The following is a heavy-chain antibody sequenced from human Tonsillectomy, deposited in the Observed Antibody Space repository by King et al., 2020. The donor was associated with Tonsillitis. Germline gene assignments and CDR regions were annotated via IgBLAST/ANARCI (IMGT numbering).Heavy chain of an antibody. CDR2: IYHNGNT. CDR3: AREGERDYGMDV. J-gene: IGHJ6*02. D-gene: IGHD3-16*01. CDR1: GGSIRSGGYS. V-gene: IGHV4-30-2*01. Sequence: LQLQESGSGLVKPSQTLSLTCAVSGGSIRSGGYSWGWIRQPPGKGLEWIGYIYHNGNTYYNPSLKSRVTISVDRSKNQFSLNLSSVTAADTAVYYCAREGERDYGMDVWGQGTTVTVSS.